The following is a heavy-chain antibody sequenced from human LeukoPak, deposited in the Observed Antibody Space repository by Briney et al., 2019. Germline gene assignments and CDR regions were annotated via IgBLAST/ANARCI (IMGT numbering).Heavy chain of an antibody. Sequence: SVKVSRKASGGTFSSYAISWVRQAPGQGLEWMGRIIPIFGTANYAQKFQGRVTITADKSTSTAYMELSSLRSEDTAVYYCARDETYGAPGDIWGQGTMVTVSS. CDR2: IIPIFGTA. D-gene: IGHD4-17*01. CDR1: GGTFSSYA. V-gene: IGHV1-69*06. J-gene: IGHJ3*02. CDR3: ARDETYGAPGDI.